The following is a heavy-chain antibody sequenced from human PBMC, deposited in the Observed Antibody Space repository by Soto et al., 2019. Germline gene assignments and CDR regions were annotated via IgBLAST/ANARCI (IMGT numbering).Heavy chain of an antibody. D-gene: IGHD3-3*02. CDR2: IGGGGVTK. CDR1: GFIFRNHA. V-gene: IGHV3-23*01. Sequence: EEQLLESGGGLVQPGGSLIVSCAASGFIFRNHAMTWVRQAPGKGLEWVSTIGGGGVTKYYADSVKGRFTISRDNSKSTVFLQMNSLRAEDTALYYCAKDGHIWNFYYRMDVWGKGTAVTVSS. J-gene: IGHJ6*04. CDR3: AKDGHIWNFYYRMDV.